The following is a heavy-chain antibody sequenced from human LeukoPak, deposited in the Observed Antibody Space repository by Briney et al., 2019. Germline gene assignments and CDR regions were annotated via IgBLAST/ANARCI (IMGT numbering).Heavy chain of an antibody. D-gene: IGHD2-21*01. CDR1: GYTFINHG. CDR2: ISYDGTDT. Sequence: GGSLRLSCEASGYTFINHGVHWVRQAPGKGLEWVAVISYDGTDTFYSGSVKGRFTISRDDSKNTLTLQMNSLRLEDTAIYYCAKDDAGIPDYWGQGTLVLVSS. CDR3: AKDDAGIPDY. J-gene: IGHJ4*02. V-gene: IGHV3-30*18.